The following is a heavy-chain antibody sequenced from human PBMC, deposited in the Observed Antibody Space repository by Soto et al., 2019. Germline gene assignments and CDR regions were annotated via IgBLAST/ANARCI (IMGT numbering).Heavy chain of an antibody. D-gene: IGHD4-17*01. CDR1: GYTFTSYG. V-gene: IGHV1-18*01. Sequence: QVQLVQTGAEVKKPGASVKVSCKASGYTFTSYGISWVRQAPGQGLEWMGWISAYNGNTNYAQKLQGRVTMTTDTSTSTDCMELRSLRFDDTAVYYCAMSMTTVTPHPADCGGQGTLVTVSS. CDR2: ISAYNGNT. CDR3: AMSMTTVTPHPADC. J-gene: IGHJ4*02.